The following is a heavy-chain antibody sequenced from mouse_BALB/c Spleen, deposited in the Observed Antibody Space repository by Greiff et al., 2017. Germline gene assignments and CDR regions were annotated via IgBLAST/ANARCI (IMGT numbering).Heavy chain of an antibody. J-gene: IGHJ4*01. Sequence: EVKLVESGAELVKPGASVKLSCTASGFNIKDTYMHWVKQRPEQGLEWIGRIDPANGNTKYDPKFQGKATITADTSSNTAYLQLSSLTSEDTAVYYCARPTDGYYVRAMDYWGQGTSVTVSS. CDR3: ARPTDGYYVRAMDY. CDR2: IDPANGNT. V-gene: IGHV14-3*02. D-gene: IGHD2-3*01. CDR1: GFNIKDTY.